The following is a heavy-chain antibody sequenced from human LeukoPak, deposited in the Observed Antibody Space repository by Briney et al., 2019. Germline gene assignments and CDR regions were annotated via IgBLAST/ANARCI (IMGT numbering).Heavy chain of an antibody. CDR1: GGSISSSSYY. V-gene: IGHV4-39*01. CDR3: ARSEDGYSSSWYVRSTRHFDY. D-gene: IGHD6-13*01. J-gene: IGHJ4*02. Sequence: SEALSLTCTVSGGSISSSSYYWGWIRQPPGKGLEWIGSIYYSGSTYYNPSLKSRVTISVDTSKNQFSLKLSSVTAADTAVYYCARSEDGYSSSWYVRSTRHFDYWGQGTLATVSS. CDR2: IYYSGST.